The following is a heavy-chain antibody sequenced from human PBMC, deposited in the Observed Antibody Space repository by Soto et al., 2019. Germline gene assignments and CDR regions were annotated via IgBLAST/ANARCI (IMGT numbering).Heavy chain of an antibody. CDR1: GYTFSAYT. D-gene: IGHD3-3*02. Sequence: VKVSCKATGYTFSAYTMNWVRQAPGQSLEWMGWINAGSGNTKYSQNFQGRVSITRDTSASTVYMGLTGLTSEDTAVYYCARDTETLGPRANDALDIWGQGTMVTVSS. CDR3: ARDTETLGPRANDALDI. CDR2: INAGSGNT. J-gene: IGHJ3*02. V-gene: IGHV1-3*01.